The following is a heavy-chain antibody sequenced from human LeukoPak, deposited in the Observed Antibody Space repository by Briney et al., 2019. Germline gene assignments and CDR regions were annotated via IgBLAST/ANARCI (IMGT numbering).Heavy chain of an antibody. CDR3: ATMYYYDSSGYLVFVDY. CDR2: FDPEDGET. V-gene: IGHV1-24*01. D-gene: IGHD3-22*01. Sequence: GASVKVSCKVSGYTLTELSMHWVRQAPGKGLEWMGGFDPEDGETIYAQKFQGRVTMTEDTSTGTAYMELSSLRSEDTAVYYCATMYYYDSSGYLVFVDYWGQGTLVTVSS. CDR1: GYTLTELS. J-gene: IGHJ4*02.